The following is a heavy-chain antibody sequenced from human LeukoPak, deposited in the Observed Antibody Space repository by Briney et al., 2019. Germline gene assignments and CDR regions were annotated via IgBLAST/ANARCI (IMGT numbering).Heavy chain of an antibody. D-gene: IGHD3-22*01. V-gene: IGHV4-4*07. J-gene: IGHJ6*03. CDR3: ARDMGNYYDSSGPGFYYMDV. CDR1: GGSISSYH. Sequence: PSETLSLTCTVSGGSISSYHWSWIRQPAGKGLEWIGRIYTSGSINYNPSLKSRDTMSVGTSKNQFSLNLSSVTAADTAVYYCARDMGNYYDSSGPGFYYMDVWGKGTTVTVSS. CDR2: IYTSGSI.